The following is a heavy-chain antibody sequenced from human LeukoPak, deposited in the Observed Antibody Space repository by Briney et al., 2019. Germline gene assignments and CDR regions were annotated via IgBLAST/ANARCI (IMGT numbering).Heavy chain of an antibody. D-gene: IGHD6-13*01. Sequence: SETLSLTCLVSGDSIRTTSFWGWIRQPLGMGLEWIASASYSGINYYNPSLRSRVIVSADTSKNQFSLRLTSVTAADTAVYYCARRGGHSWDVGNWFDPWGQGTLVTVSS. CDR3: ARRGGHSWDVGNWFDP. J-gene: IGHJ5*02. V-gene: IGHV4-39*01. CDR1: GDSIRTTSF. CDR2: ASYSGIN.